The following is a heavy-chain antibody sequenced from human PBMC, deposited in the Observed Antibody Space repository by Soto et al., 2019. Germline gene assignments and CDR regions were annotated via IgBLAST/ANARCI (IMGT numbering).Heavy chain of an antibody. CDR3: ARAKRITMVRGGDWFDP. D-gene: IGHD3-10*01. Sequence: QVQLQESGPGLVKPSQTLSLTCTVSGGSISSGGYYWSWIRQHPGKGLEWIGYIYYSGSTYYNPSLKSRVTISVDASKIQFSLKLSSVTAADTAVYYCARAKRITMVRGGDWFDPWGEGTMVSVSS. CDR1: GGSISSGGYY. V-gene: IGHV4-31*03. CDR2: IYYSGST. J-gene: IGHJ5*02.